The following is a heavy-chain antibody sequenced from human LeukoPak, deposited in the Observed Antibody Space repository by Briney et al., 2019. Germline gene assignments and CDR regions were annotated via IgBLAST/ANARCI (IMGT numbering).Heavy chain of an antibody. D-gene: IGHD1-26*01. CDR1: GFTFSSYS. Sequence: GGSLRLFCAASGFTFSSYSMNWVRQAPGKGLEWVSSISSSSSYIYYADSVKGRFTISRDNAKNSLYLQMNSLRAEDTAVYYCARGVGAIINPFDYWGQGTLVTVSS. J-gene: IGHJ4*02. CDR3: ARGVGAIINPFDY. V-gene: IGHV3-21*01. CDR2: ISSSSSYI.